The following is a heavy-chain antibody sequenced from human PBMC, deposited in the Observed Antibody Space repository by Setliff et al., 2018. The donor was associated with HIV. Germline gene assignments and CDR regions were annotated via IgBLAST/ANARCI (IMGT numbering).Heavy chain of an antibody. V-gene: IGHV4-39*07. J-gene: IGHJ3*02. CDR3: ARASVGATGLYAFDI. D-gene: IGHD1-26*01. CDR1: GDSILGSNYY. Sequence: PSETLSLTCTVSGDSILGSNYYWGWIRQAPGKGLEWIGSVYYSTNTYYNPSLRGRVTISVDTSKTQFSLRLNSLTATDTALYYCARASVGATGLYAFDIWGQGTVVTVSS. CDR2: VYYSTNT.